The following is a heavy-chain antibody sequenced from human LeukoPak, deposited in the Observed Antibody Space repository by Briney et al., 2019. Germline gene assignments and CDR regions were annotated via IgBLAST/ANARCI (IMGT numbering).Heavy chain of an antibody. V-gene: IGHV3-23*01. Sequence: PGGSLRLSCAASGFTFSSYGMSWVRQAPGKGLEWVSAISGTGDSTYYADSVRGRFTISRDNSKNTLYLQMNSLRAEDTAVYYCAKSRLSGINDAFDIWGQGTMVTVSS. CDR2: ISGTGDST. CDR3: AKSRLSGINDAFDI. CDR1: GFTFSSYG. D-gene: IGHD3-3*01. J-gene: IGHJ3*02.